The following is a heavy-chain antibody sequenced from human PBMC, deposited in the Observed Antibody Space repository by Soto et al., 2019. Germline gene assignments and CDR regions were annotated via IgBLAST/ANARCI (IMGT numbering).Heavy chain of an antibody. J-gene: IGHJ4*02. V-gene: IGHV3-9*01. Sequence: EVQLAESGGGLVQPGRSLRLSCAASGLTFGDYAMHWVRQRPGEGLEWVSSISWNRANIGYADSVKGRFFISRDNAENALYLQMDSLTEEDTSLYYCAKGRTGMPSEIDSWGQGTLVAFSS. CDR3: AKGRTGMPSEIDS. CDR2: ISWNRANI. CDR1: GLTFGDYA. D-gene: IGHD2-2*01.